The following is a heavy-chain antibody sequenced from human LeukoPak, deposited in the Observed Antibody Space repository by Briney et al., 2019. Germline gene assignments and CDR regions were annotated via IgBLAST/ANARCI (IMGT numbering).Heavy chain of an antibody. CDR2: IYSSGST. CDR1: GGSISSISYY. CDR3: ARQGVVGATGFDY. J-gene: IGHJ4*02. Sequence: PSETLSLTCSVSGGSISSISYYWGWIRLPPGKGLEWIGNIYSSGSTYNNPSLKSRVIISVDTSKNQFSLKLTSVTAADTAVYYCARQGVVGATGFDYWGQGTLVTVSS. V-gene: IGHV4-39*01. D-gene: IGHD1-26*01.